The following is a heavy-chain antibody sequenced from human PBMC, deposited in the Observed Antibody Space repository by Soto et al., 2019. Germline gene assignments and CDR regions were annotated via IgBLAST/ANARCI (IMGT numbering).Heavy chain of an antibody. CDR1: GYSLTSYW. Sequence: GESLKSSGKGSGYSLTSYWIGWVRQMPGKGLEWMGIIYPGDSDTRYSPSFQGQVTISADKSISTAYLQWSSLRASDTAMYYCARLPVGATLHGMHVWGQGTTVPVSS. J-gene: IGHJ6*02. V-gene: IGHV5-51*03. CDR3: ARLPVGATLHGMHV. CDR2: IYPGDSDT. D-gene: IGHD1-26*01.